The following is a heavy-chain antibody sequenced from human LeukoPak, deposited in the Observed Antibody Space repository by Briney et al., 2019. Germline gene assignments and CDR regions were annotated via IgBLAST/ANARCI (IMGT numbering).Heavy chain of an antibody. CDR1: GFTFSSYA. CDR3: VEARGSGRPSAFDI. CDR2: ISSNGGST. D-gene: IGHD3-10*01. J-gene: IGHJ3*02. Sequence: GGSLRLSCSASGFTFSSYAMHWVRQAPGKGLEYVSAISSNGGSTYYADSVKGRFTISRDNSKNTLYLQMSSLRAEDTAVYYCVEARGSGRPSAFDIWGQGTMVTVSS. V-gene: IGHV3-64D*06.